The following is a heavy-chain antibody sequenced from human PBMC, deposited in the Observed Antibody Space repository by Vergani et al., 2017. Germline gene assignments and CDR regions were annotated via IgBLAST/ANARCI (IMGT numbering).Heavy chain of an antibody. V-gene: IGHV4-39*01. CDR1: GASIRSSNYY. CDR3: ARHSTVEWLVKLGWIDP. D-gene: IGHD6-19*01. J-gene: IGHJ5*02. CDR2: IYYSGSP. Sequence: QLQLQESGPGLVKPSATLSLTCSVSGASIRSSNYYWGWIRQPPGKGLEWIASIYYSGSPYYNQSIKIRVTISVDTSKNHFSLKLISVTAADTAVYFCARHSTVEWLVKLGWIDPWGQGILVTVSS.